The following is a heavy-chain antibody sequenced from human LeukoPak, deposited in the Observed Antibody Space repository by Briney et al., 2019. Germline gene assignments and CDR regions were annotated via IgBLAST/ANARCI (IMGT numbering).Heavy chain of an antibody. CDR1: GGSISRFY. CDR2: IFYSGSP. CDR3: ARTLAFYSSGFDY. V-gene: IGHV4-59*08. Sequence: SETLSLSCTVSGGSISRFYWSWIRQPPGKGLEWIGSIFYSGSPNFHPSLKSRVTTSVDTSRNQFSLKLSSVTAADTAMYYCARTLAFYSSGFDYWGQGVLVTVSS. J-gene: IGHJ4*02. D-gene: IGHD3-22*01.